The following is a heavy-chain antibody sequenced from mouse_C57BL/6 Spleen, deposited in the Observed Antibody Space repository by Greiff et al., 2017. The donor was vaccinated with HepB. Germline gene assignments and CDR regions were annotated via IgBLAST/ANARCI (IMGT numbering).Heavy chain of an antibody. Sequence: EVKVEESGGGLVHPGGSMKHSCVASGFTFSNYWMNWVRQSPEKGLEWVAQIRLKSDNYATHYAESVKGRFTISRDDSKSSVYLQMNNLRAEDTGIYYCTAYSAPYWGQGTLVIISA. CDR1: GFTFSNYW. V-gene: IGHV6-3*01. CDR2: IRLKSDNYAT. J-gene: IGHJ3*01. CDR3: TAYSAPY.